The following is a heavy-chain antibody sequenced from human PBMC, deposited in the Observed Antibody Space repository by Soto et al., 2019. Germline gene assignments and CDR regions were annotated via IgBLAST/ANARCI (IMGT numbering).Heavy chain of an antibody. Sequence: EVQLLESGGGLVQPGGSLRLSCAASGFTFSSYAMSWVRQAPGKGLEWVSAMSGSGGSTYYADSVKGRFTISRDSSKNTLYLQMNSLSADDTAVYYCAKVRMTTVTRNWFDTWAQGTLVTVSS. CDR2: MSGSGGST. CDR1: GFTFSSYA. V-gene: IGHV3-23*01. CDR3: AKVRMTTVTRNWFDT. J-gene: IGHJ5*02. D-gene: IGHD4-17*01.